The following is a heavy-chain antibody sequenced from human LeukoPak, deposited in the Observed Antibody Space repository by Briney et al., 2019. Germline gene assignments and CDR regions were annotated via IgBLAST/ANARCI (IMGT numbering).Heavy chain of an antibody. J-gene: IGHJ3*02. CDR2: ISGSGGST. CDR3: AKPYYDFWSGYLGAFDI. Sequence: PGGSLRLSCAASGFTFSSYAMSWVRQAPGKGLEWVSAISGSGGSTYYADSVKGRFTISRDNSKNTLYLQMNSPRAEDTAVYYCAKPYYDFWSGYLGAFDIWGQGTMVTVSS. D-gene: IGHD3-3*01. V-gene: IGHV3-23*01. CDR1: GFTFSSYA.